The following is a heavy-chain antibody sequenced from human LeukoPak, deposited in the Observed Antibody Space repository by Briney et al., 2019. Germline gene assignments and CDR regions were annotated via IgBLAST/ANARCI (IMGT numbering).Heavy chain of an antibody. Sequence: SGTLSLTCAVSGGSIISSNWWSWVRPPPGKGLEWIGEIYHSGTTNYIPSLKSRVTISVDKSKNQFSLKLTSVTAADAAVYYCGGRIAATGTPFDYWGQGTVVTVSS. D-gene: IGHD6-13*01. J-gene: IGHJ4*02. CDR1: GGSIISSNW. CDR2: IYHSGTT. V-gene: IGHV4-4*02. CDR3: GGRIAATGTPFDY.